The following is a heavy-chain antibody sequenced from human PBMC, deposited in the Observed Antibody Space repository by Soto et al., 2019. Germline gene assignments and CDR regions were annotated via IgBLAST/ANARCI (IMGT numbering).Heavy chain of an antibody. V-gene: IGHV4-30-4*01. J-gene: IGHJ4*02. D-gene: IGHD3-16*01. Sequence: PLETLSLTCTVSGGSIISGDFYWIFIRLLPGKGLEWIGYIYYSGSAYYNPSLKSRVTISLDTSKNQFSLKLSSVTAADTAVYYCASEGSFGFDYWGQGTLVTVSS. CDR3: ASEGSFGFDY. CDR2: IYYSGSA. CDR1: GGSIISGDFY.